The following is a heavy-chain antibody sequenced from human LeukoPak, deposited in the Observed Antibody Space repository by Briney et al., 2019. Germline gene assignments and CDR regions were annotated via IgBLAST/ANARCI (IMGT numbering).Heavy chain of an antibody. Sequence: GGSLRLSCAASGFIVSSNYMSWVRQAPGKGLEWVSVIYSGGSTYYAGSVKGRFTISRDNSKNTLYLQMNSLRAEDTAVYYCASSGNYYNFDYWGQGTLVTVSS. CDR2: IYSGGST. D-gene: IGHD3-10*01. V-gene: IGHV3-53*01. CDR1: GFIVSSNY. CDR3: ASSGNYYNFDY. J-gene: IGHJ4*02.